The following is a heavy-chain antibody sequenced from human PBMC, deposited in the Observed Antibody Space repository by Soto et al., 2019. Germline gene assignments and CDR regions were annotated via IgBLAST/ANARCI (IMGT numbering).Heavy chain of an antibody. Sequence: EVQLLESGGGLVQPGGSLRLSCVVSGFTFSNFAMSWVRQAPGKGLEWVSTLTGSSGVTYYADSVKGRFAISRDNAKNSVYLEMNSLSAEDTALYYCARESEDLTSNFDYWGQGTLVTVSS. CDR2: LTGSSGVT. CDR3: ARESEDLTSNFDY. CDR1: GFTFSNFA. J-gene: IGHJ4*02. V-gene: IGHV3-23*01.